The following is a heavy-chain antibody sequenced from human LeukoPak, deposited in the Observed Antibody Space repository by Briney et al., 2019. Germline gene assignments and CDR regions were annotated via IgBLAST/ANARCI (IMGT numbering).Heavy chain of an antibody. D-gene: IGHD2-2*01. CDR1: GFTFDDYP. J-gene: IGHJ6*02. CDR3: AKDLAPIVVVPAAKNISGYYYYGLDV. CDR2: ITWNSAAI. V-gene: IGHV3-9*01. Sequence: GGSLRLSCAASGFTFDDYPMHWVRQAPGKGLEWVSGITWNSAAIGYADSVTGRFTISRDNAKSSLYLQMNSLRAEDTASYYCAKDLAPIVVVPAAKNISGYYYYGLDVWGQGTTVTVSS.